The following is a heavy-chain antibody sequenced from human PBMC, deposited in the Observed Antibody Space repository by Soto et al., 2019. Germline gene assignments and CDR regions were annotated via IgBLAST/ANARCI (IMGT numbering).Heavy chain of an antibody. CDR2: ISSSSSTI. CDR3: ATYDYGVDY. Sequence: GGSLRLSCAASGFTFSSYSMNWVRQAPGKGMEWVSYISSSSSTIYYADSVKGRFTISRDNAKNSLYLQMNSLRAEDTAVYYCATYDYGVDYWGQGTLVTVSS. D-gene: IGHD4-17*01. CDR1: GFTFSSYS. J-gene: IGHJ4*02. V-gene: IGHV3-48*01.